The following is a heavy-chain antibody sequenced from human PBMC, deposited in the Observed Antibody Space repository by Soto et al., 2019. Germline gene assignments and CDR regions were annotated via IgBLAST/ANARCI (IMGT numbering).Heavy chain of an antibody. CDR3: ARGHDSSGYYLDY. V-gene: IGHV3-33*01. J-gene: IGHJ4*02. CDR1: GFTFSSYG. Sequence: GGSLRLSCAASGFTFSSYGMHWVSQAPGKGLEWVAVIWYDGSNKYYADSVKGRFTISRDNSKNTLYLQMNSLRAEDTAVYYCARGHDSSGYYLDYWGQGTLVTVSS. CDR2: IWYDGSNK. D-gene: IGHD3-22*01.